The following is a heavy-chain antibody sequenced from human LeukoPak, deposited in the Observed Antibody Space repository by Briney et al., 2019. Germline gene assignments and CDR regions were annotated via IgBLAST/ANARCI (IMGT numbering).Heavy chain of an antibody. CDR3: ARALAVTGTGGFDT. CDR1: GFTFNNYW. Sequence: GGSLRLSCTASGFTFNNYWMHWVRQAPGKGPVWVSRINTDGSSTSYADSVKGRFTISRDNAKNTLYLQMNSLRAEDTAVYYCARALAVTGTGGFDTWGQGTLVTVSS. CDR2: INTDGSST. V-gene: IGHV3-74*01. D-gene: IGHD6-19*01. J-gene: IGHJ5*02.